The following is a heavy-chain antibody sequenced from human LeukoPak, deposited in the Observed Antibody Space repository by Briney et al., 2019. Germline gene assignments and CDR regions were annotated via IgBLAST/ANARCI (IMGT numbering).Heavy chain of an antibody. Sequence: GASVKVSCKASGGTFSSYAISWVRQAPGQGLEWMGGIIPIFGTANYAQKFQGRVTITADESTSTAYMELSSLRSEDTAVYYCARGPGYCSGGSCYSYYYYMDVWGKGTTVTISS. CDR2: IIPIFGTA. J-gene: IGHJ6*03. D-gene: IGHD2-15*01. V-gene: IGHV1-69*13. CDR3: ARGPGYCSGGSCYSYYYYMDV. CDR1: GGTFSSYA.